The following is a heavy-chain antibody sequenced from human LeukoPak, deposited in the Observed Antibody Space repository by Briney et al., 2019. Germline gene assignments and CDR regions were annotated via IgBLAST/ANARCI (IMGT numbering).Heavy chain of an antibody. J-gene: IGHJ4*02. Sequence: SETLSLTCTVSGGSISSGGYYWSWIRQPPGKGLEWIGYIYHSGSTYYNPSLKSRVTISVDRSKNQFSLKLSSVTAADTAVYYCARGYSSGWYLYYFDYWGQGTLVTVSS. CDR2: IYHSGST. CDR1: GGSISSGGYY. CDR3: ARGYSSGWYLYYFDY. V-gene: IGHV4-30-2*01. D-gene: IGHD6-19*01.